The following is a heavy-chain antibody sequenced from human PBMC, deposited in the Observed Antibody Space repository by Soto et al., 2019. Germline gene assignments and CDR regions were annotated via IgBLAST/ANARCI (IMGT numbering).Heavy chain of an antibody. CDR1: GGSIGSDY. V-gene: IGHV4-59*01. D-gene: IGHD2-8*01. J-gene: IGHJ5*02. CDR3: ARDPSYCTNGVCYNWFDP. Sequence: SETLSLASTVSGGSIGSDYWSWIRQPPGKGLEWIGYIYYSGSTNYNPSLKSRVTISVDTSKNQFSLKLSSVIAADTAVYYCARDPSYCTNGVCYNWFDPWGQGTLVT. CDR2: IYYSGST.